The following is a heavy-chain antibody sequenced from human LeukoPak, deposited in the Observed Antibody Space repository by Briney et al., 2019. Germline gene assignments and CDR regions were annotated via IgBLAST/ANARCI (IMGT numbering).Heavy chain of an antibody. CDR3: ARGRYSYYYYYYGMDV. Sequence: QPSETLSLTCAVYVGSFSGYYWSWIRQPPGKGLEWIGEINHSGSTNYNPSLKSRVTISVDTSKNQFSLKLSSVTAADTAVYYCARGRYSYYYYYYGMDVWGQGTTVTVSS. D-gene: IGHD2-15*01. V-gene: IGHV4-34*01. CDR2: INHSGST. J-gene: IGHJ6*02. CDR1: VGSFSGYY.